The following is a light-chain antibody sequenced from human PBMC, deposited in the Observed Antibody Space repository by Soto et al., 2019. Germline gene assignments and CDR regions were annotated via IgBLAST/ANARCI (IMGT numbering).Light chain of an antibody. CDR2: DVS. Sequence: QSLLAQPSSLSGSPGQSIPLSCPGTSSDVGGYNYVSWYQQHPGKAPKLMIYDVSNRPSGVSNRFSGSKSGNTASLTISGLQAEDEADYYCSSYTSSSTLGVFGTGTKVTVL. CDR3: SSYTSSSTLGV. CDR1: SSDVGGYNY. V-gene: IGLV2-14*01. J-gene: IGLJ1*01.